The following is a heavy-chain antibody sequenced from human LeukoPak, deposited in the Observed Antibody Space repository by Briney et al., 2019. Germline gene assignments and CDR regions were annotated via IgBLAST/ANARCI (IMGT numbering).Heavy chain of an antibody. CDR3: ARRGHYYDSSGYYYFDY. V-gene: IGHV4-59*01. CDR1: GGSISSYY. D-gene: IGHD3-22*01. Sequence: PSETLSLTCTVSGGSISSYYWSWVRQPPGKGLEWIGSIYYSGSTNYNPSLKSRVTISVDTSKNQFSLKLSSVTAADTAVYYCARRGHYYDSSGYYYFDYWGQGTLVTVSS. CDR2: IYYSGST. J-gene: IGHJ4*02.